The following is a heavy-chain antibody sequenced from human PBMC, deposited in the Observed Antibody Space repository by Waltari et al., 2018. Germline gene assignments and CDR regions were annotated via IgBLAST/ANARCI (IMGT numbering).Heavy chain of an antibody. CDR1: GESFSGYY. CDR2: VDQSGST. J-gene: IGHJ6*03. V-gene: IGHV4-34*01. Sequence: QVQLQQWGAGLLKPSETLSLTCSVYGESFSGYYWSWIRQPPGKGLEWIGEVDQSGSTNYSPSLKSRVTISVDTSNSQLSLKLSSVTAADTAVYYCARHGVEMTTYYYYYYMDVWGKGTTVTVSS. D-gene: IGHD4-17*01. CDR3: ARHGVEMTTYYYYYYMDV.